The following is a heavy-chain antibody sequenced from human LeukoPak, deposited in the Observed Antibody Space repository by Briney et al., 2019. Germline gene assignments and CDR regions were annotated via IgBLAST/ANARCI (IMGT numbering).Heavy chain of an antibody. CDR2: ISHIGRT. V-gene: IGHV4-59*11. CDR1: GDSFSSHY. D-gene: IGHD4-17*01. Sequence: SETLSLTCAVSGDSFSSHYWTWIRQSPGTGLEWIGYISHIGRTNYNPSLKSRVTISIDTSKNQFSLKPRSVTAADTAVYYCARDLVTVTKGFDIWGQETMVSVSS. CDR3: ARDLVTVTKGFDI. J-gene: IGHJ3*02.